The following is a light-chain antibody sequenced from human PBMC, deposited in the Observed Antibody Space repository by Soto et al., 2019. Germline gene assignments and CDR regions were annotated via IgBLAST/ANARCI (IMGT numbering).Light chain of an antibody. CDR2: EGS. V-gene: IGLV2-23*01. CDR1: SSDIGTYNL. Sequence: QSALIQPASVSGSPGQSITISCIGISSDIGTYNLVSWYQHHPGKAPKLIIYEGSKRSSGYSNRFSGSQSGNTASLTISGLQAEDEADYYRCSYAGYSTFVFGTGTKLTVL. J-gene: IGLJ1*01. CDR3: CSYAGYSTFV.